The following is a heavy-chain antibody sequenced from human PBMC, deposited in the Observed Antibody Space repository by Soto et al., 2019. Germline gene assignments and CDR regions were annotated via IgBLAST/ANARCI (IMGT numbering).Heavy chain of an antibody. CDR1: GFTFSSYA. CDR2: ISGSGGST. V-gene: IGHV3-23*01. Sequence: PGGSLRLSCAASGFTFSSYAMSWVRQAPGKGLEWVSAISGSGGSTYYADSVKGRFTISRDNSKNTLYLQMNSLRAEDTAVYYCAKMGDYIWGSYRSPPYYFDYWGQGTLVTVSS. J-gene: IGHJ4*02. CDR3: AKMGDYIWGSYRSPPYYFDY. D-gene: IGHD3-16*02.